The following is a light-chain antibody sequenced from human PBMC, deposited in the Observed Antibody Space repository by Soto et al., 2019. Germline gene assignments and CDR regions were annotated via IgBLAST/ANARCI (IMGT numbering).Light chain of an antibody. V-gene: IGKV1-27*01. CDR3: RKYRSVLV. CDR2: AAS. CDR1: QGIRNF. J-gene: IGKJ3*01. Sequence: DIQMTQSPTSLSASVGDRVTITCRASQGIRNFVPWYQQKPGKAPKLLIYAASTLQSVVPSRFSGSGSGTDFPLTINGLQPEDVASYCCRKYRSVLVFGPGTKVEIK.